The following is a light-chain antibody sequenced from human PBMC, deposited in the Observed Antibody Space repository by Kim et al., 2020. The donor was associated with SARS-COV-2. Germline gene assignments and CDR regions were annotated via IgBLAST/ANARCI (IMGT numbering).Light chain of an antibody. J-gene: IGKJ4*01. CDR2: TAS. CDR1: QVITTY. Sequence: ASVGDRVTIPCPASQVITTYLNWYQQQPGKAPHLLIFTASILAPGVPSMFGGSGSGTDFSLTISSLQPEDIAAYYCQQNDSLPLTFGEGTQL. V-gene: IGKV1-33*01. CDR3: QQNDSLPLT.